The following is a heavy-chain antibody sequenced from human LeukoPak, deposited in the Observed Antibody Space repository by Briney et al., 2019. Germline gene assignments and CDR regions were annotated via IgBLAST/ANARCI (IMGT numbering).Heavy chain of an antibody. CDR3: AGTNGGPYYYYYMDV. V-gene: IGHV3-48*01. CDR2: ISSSSSTI. D-gene: IGHD4-23*01. J-gene: IGHJ6*03. Sequence: GGSLRLSCAASGFTFSSYSMNWVRQAPGKGLEWVSYISSSSSTIYYADSVKGRFTISRDNAKNSLYPQMNSLRAEDTAVYYCAGTNGGPYYYYYMDVWGKGTTVTVSS. CDR1: GFTFSSYS.